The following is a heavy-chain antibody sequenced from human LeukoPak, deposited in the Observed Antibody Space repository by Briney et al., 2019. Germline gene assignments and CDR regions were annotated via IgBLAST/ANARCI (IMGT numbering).Heavy chain of an antibody. J-gene: IGHJ4*02. CDR3: AKGVLWF. V-gene: IGHV3-23*01. CDR2: ISGSGGNT. Sequence: PGGSLRLSCAASGFTLSSYVMNWVRQAPGKGLEWVSMISGSGGNTYYADSVKGRFTISRDNIKNTLYLQMNSLRAEDTAVYFCAKGVLWFGGQGTLVTVSS. D-gene: IGHD3-10*01. CDR1: GFTLSSYV.